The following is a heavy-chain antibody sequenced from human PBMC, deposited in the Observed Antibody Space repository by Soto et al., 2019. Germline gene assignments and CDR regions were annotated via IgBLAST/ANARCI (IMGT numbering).Heavy chain of an antibody. J-gene: IGHJ5*01. CDR2: IYKSATT. D-gene: IGHD7-27*01. CDR1: GDSISNLDYF. V-gene: IGHV4-30-4*01. Sequence: SETLSLTCSVSGDSISNLDYFWAWIRQPPGQALEYIGYIYKSATTYYNPSFESRVAISVDTSQSQFSLNVTSVTAADTAVYFCARGRYCLTGRCFPNWFDSWGQGALVTVSS. CDR3: ARGRYCLTGRCFPNWFDS.